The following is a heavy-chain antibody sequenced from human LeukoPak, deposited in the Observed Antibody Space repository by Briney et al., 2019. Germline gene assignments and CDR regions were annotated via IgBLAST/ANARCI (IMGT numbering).Heavy chain of an antibody. CDR3: ASRVVVRDAFDI. Sequence: PSETLSLTCTVSGGSISSYYWSWIRQHPGKGLEWIGYIYYSGSTYYNPSLKSRVTISVDTSKNQFSLKLSSVTAADTAVYYCASRVVVRDAFDIWGQGTMVTVSS. D-gene: IGHD2-15*01. CDR1: GGSISSYY. CDR2: IYYSGST. J-gene: IGHJ3*02. V-gene: IGHV4-59*06.